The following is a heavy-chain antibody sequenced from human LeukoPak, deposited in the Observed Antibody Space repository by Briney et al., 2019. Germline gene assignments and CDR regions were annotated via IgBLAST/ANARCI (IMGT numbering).Heavy chain of an antibody. J-gene: IGHJ5*02. CDR3: AREDNVVVPAAISWFDP. CDR1: GYSISRGYY. Sequence: SETLSLTCAVSGYSISRGYYWGWIRQPPGKGLEWIGSIYHSGSTYYNPSLKSRVTISVDTSKNHFSLKLSSVTAADTAVYYCAREDNVVVPAAISWFDPWGQGTLVTVSS. V-gene: IGHV4-38-2*02. D-gene: IGHD2-2*01. CDR2: IYHSGST.